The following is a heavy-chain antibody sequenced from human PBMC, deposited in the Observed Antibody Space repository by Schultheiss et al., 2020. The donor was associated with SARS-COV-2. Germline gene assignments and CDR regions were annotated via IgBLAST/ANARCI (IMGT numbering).Heavy chain of an antibody. Sequence: SQTLSLTCAVSGYSISSGYYWGWIRQPPGKGLEWIGYIYYSGSTYYNPSLKSRVTISVDTSKNQFSLKLSSVTAADTAVYYCARDLPPAGAFDIWGQGTMVTVSS. CDR2: IYYSGST. J-gene: IGHJ3*02. V-gene: IGHV4-31*11. CDR1: GYSISSGYY. CDR3: ARDLPPAGAFDI.